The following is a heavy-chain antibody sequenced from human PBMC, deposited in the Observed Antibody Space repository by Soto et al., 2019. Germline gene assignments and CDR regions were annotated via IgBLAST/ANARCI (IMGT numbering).Heavy chain of an antibody. Sequence: SETLSLTCAVSGGSISSGGYSWSWIRQPPGKGLEWIGYIYHSGSTYYNPSLKSRVTISVDRSKNQFSLKLSSVTAADTAVYYCARITYYYDSSGYYPRGYFDYWGQGTLVTVSS. CDR2: IYHSGST. V-gene: IGHV4-30-2*01. J-gene: IGHJ4*02. CDR1: GGSISSGGYS. D-gene: IGHD3-22*01. CDR3: ARITYYYDSSGYYPRGYFDY.